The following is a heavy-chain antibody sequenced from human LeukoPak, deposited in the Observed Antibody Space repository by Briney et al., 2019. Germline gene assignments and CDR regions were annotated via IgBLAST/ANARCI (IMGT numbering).Heavy chain of an antibody. CDR1: HISLMHNS. CDR2: IHYTGTI. V-gene: IGHV4-59*01. Sequence: SDTLLIPMSLFHISLMHNSSCLNRQPPGKGLEWIANIHYTGTINYNPSLKTRLSTTVDTSKRQFSMTLSSVTAADTAVYYCARDIYGSGYGFFDVWGQGALVSVSA. CDR3: ARDIYGSGYGFFDV. J-gene: IGHJ4*02. D-gene: IGHD3-10*01.